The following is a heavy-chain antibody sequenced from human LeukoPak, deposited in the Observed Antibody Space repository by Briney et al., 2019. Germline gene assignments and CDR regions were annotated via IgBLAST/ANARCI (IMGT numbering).Heavy chain of an antibody. CDR1: GFTVSSNY. J-gene: IGHJ6*03. CDR3: ARSLRVRGVPDYMDV. CDR2: IYKNALT. D-gene: IGHD3-10*01. V-gene: IGHV3-53*01. Sequence: GGSLRLSCAASGFTVSSNYMTWVRQAPGKGLEWVSVIYKNALTYYADTVKGRFTISRENSKNMLYLQMNSLRADDTAVYYCARSLRVRGVPDYMDVWGKGTTVTISS.